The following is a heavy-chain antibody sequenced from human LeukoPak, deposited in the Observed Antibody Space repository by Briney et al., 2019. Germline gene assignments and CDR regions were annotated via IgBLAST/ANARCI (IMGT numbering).Heavy chain of an antibody. J-gene: IGHJ4*02. Sequence: ASVKVSCKASGYTFTSYYMHWVRQAPGQGLEWMGIINPSGGSTSYAQKFQGRVTITADKSTSTAYMELSSLRSEDTAVYYCARSAYYYDSSGSRIDYWGQGTLVTVSS. CDR3: ARSAYYYDSSGSRIDY. CDR1: GYTFTSYY. CDR2: INPSGGST. V-gene: IGHV1-46*01. D-gene: IGHD3-22*01.